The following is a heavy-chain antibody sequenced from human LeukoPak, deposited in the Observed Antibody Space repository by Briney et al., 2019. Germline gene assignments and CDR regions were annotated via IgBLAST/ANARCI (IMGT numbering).Heavy chain of an antibody. CDR3: AKVDIVVVLAARGFDY. Sequence: GGSLRLPCAASGFTFSSYAMSWVRQAPGKGLEWVSAISGSGGSTYYADSVKGRFTISRDNSKNTLYLQMNSLRAEDTAIYYCAKVDIVVVLAARGFDYWGQGTLVTVSS. V-gene: IGHV3-23*01. CDR1: GFTFSSYA. CDR2: ISGSGGST. D-gene: IGHD2-2*01. J-gene: IGHJ4*02.